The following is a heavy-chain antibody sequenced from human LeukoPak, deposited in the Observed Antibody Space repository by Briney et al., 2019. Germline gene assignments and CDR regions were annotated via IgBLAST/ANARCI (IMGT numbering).Heavy chain of an antibody. Sequence: SVKVSCKASGGTFSSYAISWVRQAPGQGLEWMGGIIPIFGTANYAQKFQGRVTITADESTSTAYMELRSLRSDDTAVYYCARGLEAGPGIAAAGLARFWGQGTLLTVSS. V-gene: IGHV1-69*13. CDR1: GGTFSSYA. CDR2: IIPIFGTA. J-gene: IGHJ4*02. CDR3: ARGLEAGPGIAAAGLARF. D-gene: IGHD6-13*01.